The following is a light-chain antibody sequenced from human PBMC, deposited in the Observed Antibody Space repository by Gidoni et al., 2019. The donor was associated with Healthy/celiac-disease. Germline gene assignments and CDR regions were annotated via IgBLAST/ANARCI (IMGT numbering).Light chain of an antibody. CDR3: QAWDSSTASYV. CDR2: QDS. CDR1: KLGDKY. V-gene: IGLV3-1*01. J-gene: IGLJ1*01. Sequence: SYELPQPPSASVSPGQTASITCCGDKLGDKYACWYQQKPGQSPVLVIYQDSKRPSGIPERFSGSNSGNTATLTISGTQAMDEADYYCQAWDSSTASYVFGTGTKVTVL.